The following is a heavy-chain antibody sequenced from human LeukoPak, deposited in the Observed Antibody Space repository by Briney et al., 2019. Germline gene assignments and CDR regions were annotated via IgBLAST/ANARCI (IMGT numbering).Heavy chain of an antibody. D-gene: IGHD2-21*02. CDR2: ISSSGGST. Sequence: GGSLRLSCTASEFTFTGYEMNWVRQAPGKGLEWVSSISSSGGSTYYADSVKGRFTISRDNSKNTLYLQMYSLRAEDTAVYYCAKAPPYCGGDCYSDYWGQGTLVTVSS. V-gene: IGHV3-23*01. J-gene: IGHJ4*02. CDR1: EFTFTGYE. CDR3: AKAPPYCGGDCYSDY.